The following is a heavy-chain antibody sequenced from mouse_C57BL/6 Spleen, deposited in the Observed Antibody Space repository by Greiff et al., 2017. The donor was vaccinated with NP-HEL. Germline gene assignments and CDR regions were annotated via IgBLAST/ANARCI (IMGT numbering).Heavy chain of an antibody. CDR1: GYTFTSYW. CDR3: APCYYGSSSCDY. Sequence: QVQLKQPGAELVKPGASVKMSCKASGYTFTSYWITWVKQRPGQGLEWIGVIYPGSGSTNYNEKFKSKATLTVDTSSSTAYMQLSSLTSEDSAVYYCAPCYYGSSSCDYWGQGTTLTVSS. CDR2: IYPGSGST. J-gene: IGHJ2*01. D-gene: IGHD1-1*01. V-gene: IGHV1-55*01.